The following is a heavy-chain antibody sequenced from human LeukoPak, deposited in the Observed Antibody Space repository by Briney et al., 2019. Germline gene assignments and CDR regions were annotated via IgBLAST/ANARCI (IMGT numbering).Heavy chain of an antibody. V-gene: IGHV4-4*02. CDR2: IYHSGST. Sequence: SETLSLTCAVSGVSISSSNWWSWVRQPPGKGLEWIGEIYHSGSTNYNPSLKSRVTISVDKSKNQFSLKLSSVTAADTAVYYCARNGVGLYSYFDYWGQGTLFNVSS. D-gene: IGHD2-2*02. J-gene: IGHJ4*02. CDR3: ARNGVGLYSYFDY. CDR1: GVSISSSNW.